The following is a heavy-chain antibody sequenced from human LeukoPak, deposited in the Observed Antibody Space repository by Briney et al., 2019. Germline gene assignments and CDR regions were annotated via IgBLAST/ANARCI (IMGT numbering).Heavy chain of an antibody. CDR3: ASPYCSGGTCYAHDAFDI. V-gene: IGHV1-18*01. CDR2: ISVYNGNT. J-gene: IGHJ3*02. CDR1: GYTFTSYG. D-gene: IGHD2-15*01. Sequence: ASVKVSCKASGYTFTSYGISWVRQAPGQGLEWMGWISVYNGNTNYAQKLQGRVTMTTDTSTSTAYMGLRSLRSDDTAVYYCASPYCSGGTCYAHDAFDIWGQGTMVTVSS.